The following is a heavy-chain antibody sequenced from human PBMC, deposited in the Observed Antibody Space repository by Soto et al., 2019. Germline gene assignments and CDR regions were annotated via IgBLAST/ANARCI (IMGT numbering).Heavy chain of an antibody. J-gene: IGHJ5*02. Sequence: GGSLRLSCAASGFPFSSYAMHWVRQAPGKGLEWVAVISYDGSYKYYADSVKGRFTISRDNSKNTLYLQMNSLRAEGTAVYYCAREPAWGYCSSTSCENWFNPWGQGTQVTVSS. CDR1: GFPFSSYA. V-gene: IGHV3-30-3*01. CDR3: AREPAWGYCSSTSCENWFNP. CDR2: ISYDGSYK. D-gene: IGHD2-2*01.